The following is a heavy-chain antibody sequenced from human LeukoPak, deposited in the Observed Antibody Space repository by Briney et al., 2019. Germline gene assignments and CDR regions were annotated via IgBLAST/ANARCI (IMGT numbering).Heavy chain of an antibody. Sequence: SETLSLTCTVSGGSISTYYWSWIRQPPGKGLEWIGYIYYSGSTNYNPSLKSRVTISVDTSKNQFSLKLSSVTAADTAVYYCVSSRGYSYGYFDYWGQGTLVTVSS. V-gene: IGHV4-59*12. D-gene: IGHD5-18*01. CDR3: VSSRGYSYGYFDY. CDR2: IYYSGST. CDR1: GGSISTYY. J-gene: IGHJ4*02.